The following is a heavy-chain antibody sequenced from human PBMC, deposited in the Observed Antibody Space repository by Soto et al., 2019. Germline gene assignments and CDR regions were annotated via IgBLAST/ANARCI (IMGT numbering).Heavy chain of an antibody. CDR1: RYSINNNNW. D-gene: IGHD5-12*01. CDR2: LHHGGSA. J-gene: IGHJ4*02. CDR3: TKNSAYALDY. V-gene: IGHV4-4*02. Sequence: PSETLSLTCDVSRYSINNNNWWSWVRQPPGGGLEWIGELHHGGSANYNPSLESRVTFSVDISKNQFFLKVSSVTAADTAVYYCTKNSAYALDYWGQGTLVTVSS.